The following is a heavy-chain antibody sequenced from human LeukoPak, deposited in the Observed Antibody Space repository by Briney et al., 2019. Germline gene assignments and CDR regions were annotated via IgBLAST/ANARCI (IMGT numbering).Heavy chain of an antibody. CDR1: GFTSSSYW. D-gene: IGHD1-26*01. J-gene: IGHJ4*02. Sequence: SGGSLRLSCAASGFTSSSYWMSWVRQAPGKGLEWVANIKQDGSEKYYVDSVKGRFTISRDNAKNSLYLQMNSLRAEDTAVYYCARDGVGASYLPNFDYWGQGTLVTVSS. CDR2: IKQDGSEK. V-gene: IGHV3-7*01. CDR3: ARDGVGASYLPNFDY.